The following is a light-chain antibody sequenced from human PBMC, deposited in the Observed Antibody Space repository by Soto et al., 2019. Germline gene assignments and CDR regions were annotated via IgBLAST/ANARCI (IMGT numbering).Light chain of an antibody. CDR2: DAS. CDR1: QSISGW. Sequence: DIPMTQSTYTLSPSVGDRVSITCRASQSISGWLAWYQQKPGKAPKLLIYDASSLESGVPSRFSGSGSGTEFSLTISRLQPDDFATYYCQQYNSYSVNAFGQGTKLEIK. CDR3: QQYNSYSVNA. J-gene: IGKJ2*01. V-gene: IGKV1-5*01.